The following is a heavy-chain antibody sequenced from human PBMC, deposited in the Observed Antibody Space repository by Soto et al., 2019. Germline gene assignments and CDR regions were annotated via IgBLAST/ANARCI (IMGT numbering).Heavy chain of an antibody. Sequence: ASVKVSCKASGYPLTNYGINWVRQAPGQGLEWMGWISGHRGGTNYGPKFRDRITMATDTSSKTAYMELRSLRSDDTAVYYCAKDGGHGARTHICGMDVWGRGTTVTVSS. CDR3: AKDGGHGARTHICGMDV. V-gene: IGHV1-18*01. D-gene: IGHD2-21*01. CDR1: GYPLTNYG. J-gene: IGHJ6*02. CDR2: ISGHRGGT.